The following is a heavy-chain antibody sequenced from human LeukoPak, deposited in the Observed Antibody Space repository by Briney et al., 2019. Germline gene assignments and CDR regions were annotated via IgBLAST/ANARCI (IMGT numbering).Heavy chain of an antibody. J-gene: IGHJ4*02. CDR2: ISSSGSTI. D-gene: IGHD3-22*01. Sequence: GGSLRLSCAASGFTFSSYWLSWVRQPPGKGLEWVSYISSSGSTIYYADSVKGRFTISRDNAKNSLYLQMNSLRAEDTAVYYCAREEDYDGSGSYGPFDYWGQGTLVTVSS. CDR3: AREEDYDGSGSYGPFDY. CDR1: GFTFSSYW. V-gene: IGHV3-48*03.